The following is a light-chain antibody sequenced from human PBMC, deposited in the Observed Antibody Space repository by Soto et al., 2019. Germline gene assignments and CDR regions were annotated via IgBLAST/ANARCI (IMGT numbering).Light chain of an antibody. CDR2: SNN. J-gene: IGLJ1*01. CDR3: AAWDDSLNGYYV. V-gene: IGLV1-44*01. Sequence: QSVLTQPPSASGTPGQRVTISCSGSSSNIGSNTVNWYKQLPGTAPKLLIYSNNQRPSGVPDRFSGSKSGTSASLSISGLQYEDEADYYCAAWDDSLNGYYVFGTGTKLTVL. CDR1: SSNIGSNT.